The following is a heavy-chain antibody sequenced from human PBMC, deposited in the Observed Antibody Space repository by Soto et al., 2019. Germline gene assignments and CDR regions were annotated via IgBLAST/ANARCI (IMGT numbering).Heavy chain of an antibody. V-gene: IGHV3-30*18. J-gene: IGHJ5*02. D-gene: IGHD2-15*01. CDR3: AKGKDIVVVVAATPAWFDP. Sequence: GSLRLSCAASGFTFSSYGMHWVRQAPGKGLEWVAVISYDGSNKYYADSVKGRFTISRDNSKNTLYLQMNSLRAEDTAVYYCAKGKDIVVVVAATPAWFDPWGQGTLVTVSS. CDR2: ISYDGSNK. CDR1: GFTFSSYG.